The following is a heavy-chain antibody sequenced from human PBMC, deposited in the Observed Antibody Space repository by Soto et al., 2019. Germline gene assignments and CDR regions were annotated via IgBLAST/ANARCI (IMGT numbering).Heavy chain of an antibody. Sequence: GASVKVSCKASGYTFTSYGISWVRQAPGQGLEWMGWISAYNGNTNYAQKLQGRVTMTTDTSTSTAYMELRSLRSDDTAVYYCASSYCSGGSCYLKSFDYWDQGTLVTSPQ. CDR3: ASSYCSGGSCYLKSFDY. CDR1: GYTFTSYG. J-gene: IGHJ4*02. D-gene: IGHD2-15*01. V-gene: IGHV1-18*01. CDR2: ISAYNGNT.